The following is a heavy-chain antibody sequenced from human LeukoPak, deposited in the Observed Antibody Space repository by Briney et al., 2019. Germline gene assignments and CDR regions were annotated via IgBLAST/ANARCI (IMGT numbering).Heavy chain of an antibody. J-gene: IGHJ4*02. Sequence: ASVKVSCKASGGTFSSYAISWVRQAPGQGLEWMGGIIPIFGTASYAQKFQGRVTITADESTSTAYMELSSLRSEDTAVYYCARGGCSSTSCYDGYWGQGTLVTVSS. CDR2: IIPIFGTA. D-gene: IGHD2-2*01. V-gene: IGHV1-69*01. CDR3: ARGGCSSTSCYDGY. CDR1: GGTFSSYA.